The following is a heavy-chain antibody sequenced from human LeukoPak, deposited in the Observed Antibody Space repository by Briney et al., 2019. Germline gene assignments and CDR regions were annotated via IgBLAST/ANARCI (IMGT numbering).Heavy chain of an antibody. Sequence: SQTLSLTCAVSGGSISSGGYSWSWIRQPPGKGLEWIGYIYHSGSTYYNPSLKSRVTISVDRSKNQFSLKLSSVTAADTAVYYCARAYGDYVDWFDPWGQGTLVTVSS. CDR2: IYHSGST. J-gene: IGHJ5*02. CDR1: GGSISSGGYS. CDR3: ARAYGDYVDWFDP. V-gene: IGHV4-30-2*01. D-gene: IGHD4-17*01.